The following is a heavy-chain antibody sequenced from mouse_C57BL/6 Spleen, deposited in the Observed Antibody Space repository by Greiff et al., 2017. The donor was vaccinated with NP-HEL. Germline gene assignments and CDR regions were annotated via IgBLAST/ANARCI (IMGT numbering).Heavy chain of an antibody. Sequence: VQLQQPGAELVRPGSSVKLSCKASGYTFTSYWMHWVKQRPIQGLEWIGNIDPSDSETHYNQKFKDKATLTVDKSSSTAYMQLSSLTSEDSAVYYCARSGGYDRGYFDYWGQGTTLTVSS. V-gene: IGHV1-52*01. CDR1: GYTFTSYW. CDR2: IDPSDSET. D-gene: IGHD2-2*01. CDR3: ARSGGYDRGYFDY. J-gene: IGHJ2*01.